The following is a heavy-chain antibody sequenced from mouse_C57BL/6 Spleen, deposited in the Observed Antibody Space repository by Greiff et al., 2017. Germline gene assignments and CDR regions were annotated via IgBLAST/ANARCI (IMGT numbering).Heavy chain of an antibody. CDR1: GYSFTDYN. CDR2: INPNYGTT. J-gene: IGHJ4*01. V-gene: IGHV1-39*01. Sequence: VQLKQSGPELVKPGASVKISCKASGYSFTDYNMNWVKQSNGKSLEWIGVINPNYGTTSYNQKFKGKATLTVDQSSSTAYMQLNSLTSEDSAVYYCARGGDPFTTAYAMDYWGQGTSVTVSS. D-gene: IGHD1-2*01. CDR3: ARGGDPFTTAYAMDY.